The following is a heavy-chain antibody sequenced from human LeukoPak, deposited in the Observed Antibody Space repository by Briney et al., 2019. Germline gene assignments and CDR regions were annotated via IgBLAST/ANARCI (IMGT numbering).Heavy chain of an antibody. J-gene: IGHJ4*02. CDR2: IYSSGNT. V-gene: IGHV4-61*01. CDR3: ARRYTASPGERFDY. Sequence: SETLSLPCTVSGDSLSGISFYWTWIRQPPGKGLEWIGYIYSSGNTNYNPSLNSRVTISLDTSKNQFSLMLRSLTAADTAVYYCARRYTASPGERFDYWGQGTLVTVSS. CDR1: GDSLSGISFY. D-gene: IGHD2-2*02.